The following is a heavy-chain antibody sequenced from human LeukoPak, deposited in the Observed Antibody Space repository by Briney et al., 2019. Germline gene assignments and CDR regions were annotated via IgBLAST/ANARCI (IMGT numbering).Heavy chain of an antibody. V-gene: IGHV1-8*03. D-gene: IGHD6-25*01. CDR1: GYTFTSYD. J-gene: IGHJ4*02. Sequence: EASVKVSCKASGYTFTSYDINWVRQATGQGLEWMGWMNPNSGNTGYAQKFQGRVTITRNTSISTAYMELRSLRSDDTAVYYCARDDLTRRLSPDDYWGQGTLVTVSS. CDR3: ARDDLTRRLSPDDY. CDR2: MNPNSGNT.